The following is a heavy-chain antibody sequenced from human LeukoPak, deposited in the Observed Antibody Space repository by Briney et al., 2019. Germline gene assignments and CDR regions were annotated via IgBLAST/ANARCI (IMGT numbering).Heavy chain of an antibody. J-gene: IGHJ4*02. D-gene: IGHD2-15*01. CDR1: GFTFSSYA. CDR2: ISYDGSNK. V-gene: IGHV3-30*04. CDR3: ARPHCSGGSCYSYYFDY. Sequence: PGRSLRLSCAASGFTFSSYAMPWVRQAPGKGLEWVAVISYDGSNKYYADSVKGRFTIATDNSKTTLYLQMNSLRAEDTAVYYCARPHCSGGSCYSYYFDYWGQGTLVTVSS.